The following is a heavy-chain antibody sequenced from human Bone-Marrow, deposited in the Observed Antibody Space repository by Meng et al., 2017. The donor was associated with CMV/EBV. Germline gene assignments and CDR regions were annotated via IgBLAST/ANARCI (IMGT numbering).Heavy chain of an antibody. Sequence: SGAPFSSYTIRWVRQAPGQGLEWMGRIIPILGIANYAQKFQGRVTITADKSTSTASMELSSLRSEDTAVYYCARGYYDSSGYYPWDYWGQGTLVTVSS. D-gene: IGHD3-22*01. CDR2: IIPILGIA. CDR3: ARGYYDSSGYYPWDY. J-gene: IGHJ4*02. V-gene: IGHV1-69*02. CDR1: GAPFSSYT.